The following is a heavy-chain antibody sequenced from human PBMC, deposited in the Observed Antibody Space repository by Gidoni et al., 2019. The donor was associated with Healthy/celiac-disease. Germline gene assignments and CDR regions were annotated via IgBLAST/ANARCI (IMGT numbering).Heavy chain of an antibody. Sequence: QLQLQESGPGLVKPSETLSLTCTVSAGSISSSSYYWGWIRQPPGKALEWIGSIFYSGSTYYNPSLKSRVTISVDTSKNQFSLRLSSVTAADTAVYYCARHWEYYYDSSGYQPGYYFDSWGQGTLVTVSS. CDR1: AGSISSSSYY. J-gene: IGHJ4*02. CDR3: ARHWEYYYDSSGYQPGYYFDS. D-gene: IGHD3-22*01. CDR2: IFYSGST. V-gene: IGHV4-39*01.